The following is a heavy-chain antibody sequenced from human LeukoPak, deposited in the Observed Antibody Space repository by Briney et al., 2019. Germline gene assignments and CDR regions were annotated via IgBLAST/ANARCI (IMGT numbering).Heavy chain of an antibody. V-gene: IGHV3-30*18. D-gene: IGHD2-15*01. CDR1: GFTFSSYG. CDR3: AEDQATYCSGGSCYYFDY. Sequence: GGSLRLSCAASGFTFSSYGMHWVRQAPGKGLEWVAVISYDGSNKYYADSVKGRFTISRDNSKNTLYLQMNSLRAEDTAVYYCAEDQATYCSGGSCYYFDYWGQGTLVTVSS. CDR2: ISYDGSNK. J-gene: IGHJ4*02.